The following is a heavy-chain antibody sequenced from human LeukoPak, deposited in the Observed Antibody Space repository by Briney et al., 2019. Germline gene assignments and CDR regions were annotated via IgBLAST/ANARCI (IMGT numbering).Heavy chain of an antibody. CDR3: AREQGRQQLLSRRGYYYYMDV. D-gene: IGHD2-2*01. V-gene: IGHV1-69*06. J-gene: IGHJ6*03. CDR2: IIPIFGTA. CDR1: GGTFSSYA. Sequence: SVKVSCKASGGTFSSYAISWVRQAPGQGLEWMGGIIPIFGTANYAQKFRGRVTITADKSTRTAYMELSSLRSEDAAVYYCAREQGRQQLLSRRGYYYYMDVWGRGTTVTVSS.